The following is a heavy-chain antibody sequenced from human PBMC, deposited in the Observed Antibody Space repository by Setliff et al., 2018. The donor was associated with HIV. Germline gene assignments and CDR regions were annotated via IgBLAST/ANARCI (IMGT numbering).Heavy chain of an antibody. Sequence: ASVKVSCKASGDKFTGNNIQWMRQAPGQGLEWMGRINPNMGDTPYAQKFQGRIIMTRDTSINTVYMELSSLTSDDTALYYCARQDIPTGYYLFDYWGQGTQVTVSS. CDR2: INPNMGDT. D-gene: IGHD3-9*01. CDR3: ARQDIPTGYYLFDY. CDR1: GDKFTGNN. V-gene: IGHV1-2*06. J-gene: IGHJ4*02.